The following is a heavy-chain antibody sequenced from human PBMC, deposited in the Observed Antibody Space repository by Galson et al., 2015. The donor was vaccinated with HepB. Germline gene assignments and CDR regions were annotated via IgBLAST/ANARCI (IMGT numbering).Heavy chain of an antibody. CDR3: ARGMVRGVLYYYYGMDV. CDR2: ISYDGSNK. Sequence: LRLSCAASGFTFSSYAMHWVRQAPGKGLEWVAVISYDGSNKYYADSVKGRFTISRDNSKNTLYLQMNSLRAEDTAVYYCARGMVRGVLYYYYGMDVWGQGTTVTVSS. V-gene: IGHV3-30-3*01. D-gene: IGHD3-10*01. CDR1: GFTFSSYA. J-gene: IGHJ6*02.